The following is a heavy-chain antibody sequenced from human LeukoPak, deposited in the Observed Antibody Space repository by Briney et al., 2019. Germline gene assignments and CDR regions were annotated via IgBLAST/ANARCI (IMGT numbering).Heavy chain of an antibody. CDR2: IIPIFGTA. Sequence: SVKVSCKASGGTFSSYAISWVRQAPGQGLEWMGGIIPIFGTANYAQKFQGRVAITADESTSTAYMELSSLRSEDTAVYYCARDSRYYDSSGYYLSYWGQGTLVTVSS. CDR1: GGTFSSYA. V-gene: IGHV1-69*13. J-gene: IGHJ4*02. D-gene: IGHD3-22*01. CDR3: ARDSRYYDSSGYYLSY.